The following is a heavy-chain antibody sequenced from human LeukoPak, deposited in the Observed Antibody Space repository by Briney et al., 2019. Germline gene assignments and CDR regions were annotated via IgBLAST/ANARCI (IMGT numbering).Heavy chain of an antibody. D-gene: IGHD5-18*01. J-gene: IGHJ4*02. CDR3: ASVPRGYRYGQDSDY. Sequence: GGSLRLSCAASGFTFSTYSMNWVRQAPGKGLEWVSYISNSGLTIYYGDSVKGRFTISRDNAKNSLYLQMNSLRAEDTAVYYCASVPRGYRYGQDSDYWGQGTLATVSS. V-gene: IGHV3-48*04. CDR2: ISNSGLTI. CDR1: GFTFSTYS.